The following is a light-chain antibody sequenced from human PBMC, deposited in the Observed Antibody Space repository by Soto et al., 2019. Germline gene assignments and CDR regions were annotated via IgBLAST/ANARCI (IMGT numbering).Light chain of an antibody. CDR1: MRDVGAYNL. Sequence: QSVLAQPASVSGSAGQSITISCSGTMRDVGAYNLISWYQQHPGKAPKLIIYEVRNRPSGISSRFSGSRSGNTASLTISGLQSEDDCYYYCSAYTARRPLVFGGGTKVTVL. CDR3: SAYTARRPLV. V-gene: IGLV2-14*01. J-gene: IGLJ3*02. CDR2: EVR.